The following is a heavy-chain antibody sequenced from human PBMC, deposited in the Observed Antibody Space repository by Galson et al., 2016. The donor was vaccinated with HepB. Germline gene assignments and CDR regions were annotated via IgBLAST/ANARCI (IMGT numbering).Heavy chain of an antibody. CDR2: TFYRSNWQN. D-gene: IGHD2-15*01. Sequence: CAISGDSVSSNSAGWNWIRQSPSRGLEWLGRTFYRSNWQNDYAESVKSRITINPDTSKNLFSLRLNSVSAADTAVYFCARGRDSNMVGYYYGLDVWGQGTTVTVSS. CDR1: GDSVSSNSAG. V-gene: IGHV6-1*01. CDR3: ARGRDSNMVGYYYGLDV. J-gene: IGHJ6*02.